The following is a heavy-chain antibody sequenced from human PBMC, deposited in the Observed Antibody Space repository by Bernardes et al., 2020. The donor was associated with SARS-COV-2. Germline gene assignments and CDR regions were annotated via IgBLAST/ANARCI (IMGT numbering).Heavy chain of an antibody. CDR2: LNPNSGHT. D-gene: IGHD4-17*01. CDR3: ATSLNYGVLFQH. V-gene: IGHV1-8*02. Sequence: ASVKVSCKASGYRFTDNEIHWVRQAPGQGLEWMGWLNPNSGHTGYPQKFQGRVTVTRNTSVNTAYLELNSLTSEDTAMYYCATSLNYGVLFQHWGQGTLVTVSS. J-gene: IGHJ1*01. CDR1: GYRFTDNE.